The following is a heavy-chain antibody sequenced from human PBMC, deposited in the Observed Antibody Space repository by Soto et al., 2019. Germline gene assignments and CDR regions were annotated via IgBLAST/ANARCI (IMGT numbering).Heavy chain of an antibody. Sequence: SETLSLTCAVFGGSFSGFSWSWIRQPPGKGLEWIGEINHSGGTNYNPSLKSRVTMSGDTSKKQFSLTLSSLTAADTSVYFCARIDPPLMLAWFDPWGQGTLVTVSS. V-gene: IGHV4-34*01. CDR3: ARIDPPLMLAWFDP. J-gene: IGHJ5*02. CDR1: GGSFSGFS. D-gene: IGHD2-8*01. CDR2: INHSGGT.